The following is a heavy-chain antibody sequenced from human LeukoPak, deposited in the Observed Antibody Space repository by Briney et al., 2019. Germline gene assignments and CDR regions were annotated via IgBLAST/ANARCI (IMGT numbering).Heavy chain of an antibody. V-gene: IGHV3-23*01. CDR1: GFTFSSYA. J-gene: IGHJ2*01. CDR3: ARGVNWWYFDL. Sequence: GGSLRLSCAASGFTFSSYAMSWVRQAPGKGLEWVSAISGSGGSTYYADSVKGRFTISRDNAKNSLYLQMNSLRVEDTAVYYCARGVNWWYFDLWGRGTLVTVSS. CDR2: ISGSGGST. D-gene: IGHD1-1*01.